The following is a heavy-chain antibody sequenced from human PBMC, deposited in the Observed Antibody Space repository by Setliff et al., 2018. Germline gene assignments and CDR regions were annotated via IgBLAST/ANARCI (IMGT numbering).Heavy chain of an antibody. CDR2: IGTDGSGT. V-gene: IGHV3-74*03. Sequence: GGSLRLSCAASGFTFSTYWMHWVRQVPGKGLVWVSRIGTDGSGTEYADSVKGRFTVSRDNAKNTLYLQMNRLRAEDTAVYYCARVIVGGGNTPFDLWGQGTLVTAPQ. D-gene: IGHD2-21*01. J-gene: IGHJ4*02. CDR1: GFTFSTYW. CDR3: ARVIVGGGNTPFDL.